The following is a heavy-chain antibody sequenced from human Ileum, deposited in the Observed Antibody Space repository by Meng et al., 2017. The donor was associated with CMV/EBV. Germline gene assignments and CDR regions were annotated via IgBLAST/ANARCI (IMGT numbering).Heavy chain of an antibody. CDR3: AKAIYTSFGY. CDR2: IRYDGSNE. D-gene: IGHD4-11*01. CDR1: GFTFSSYG. J-gene: IGHJ4*02. Sequence: GGSLRLSCAASGFTFSSYGMHWVRQAPGKGLEWVAFIRYDGSNEYYADSVKGRFTISRVNSKNTLYLQMNSLRAEDTAVYYCAKAIYTSFGYWGQGTLVTVSS. V-gene: IGHV3-30*02.